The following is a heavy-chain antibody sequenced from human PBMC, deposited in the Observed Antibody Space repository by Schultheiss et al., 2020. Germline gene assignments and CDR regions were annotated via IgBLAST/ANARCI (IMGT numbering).Heavy chain of an antibody. V-gene: IGHV1-69*05. CDR1: GGTFSSYA. CDR3: ARDGDYYWFDP. CDR2: IIPIFGTA. Sequence: SVKVSCKASGGTFSSYAISWVRQAPGQGLEWMGGIIPIFGTANYAQKFQGRVTMTRDTSTSTVYMELRSLRSDDTAVYYCARDGDYYWFDPWGQGTLVTVSS. J-gene: IGHJ5*02. D-gene: IGHD4/OR15-4a*01.